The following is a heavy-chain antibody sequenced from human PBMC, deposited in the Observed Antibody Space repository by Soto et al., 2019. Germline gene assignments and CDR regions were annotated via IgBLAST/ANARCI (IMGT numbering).Heavy chain of an antibody. J-gene: IGHJ6*02. D-gene: IGHD2-15*01. Sequence: VGSLRLSCAASGFTFSSYAMHWVRQAPGKGLEWVAVISYDGSNKYYADSVKGRFTISRDNSKNTLYLQMNSLRAEDTAVYYCARDQVDYGMDVWGQGATVTVSS. CDR3: ARDQVDYGMDV. CDR2: ISYDGSNK. CDR1: GFTFSSYA. V-gene: IGHV3-30-3*01.